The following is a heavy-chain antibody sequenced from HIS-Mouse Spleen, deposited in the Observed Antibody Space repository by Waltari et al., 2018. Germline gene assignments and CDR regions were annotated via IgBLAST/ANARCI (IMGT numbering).Heavy chain of an antibody. CDR1: GGSFSGYC. Sequence: QVQLQQWGAGLLKPSETLSLTCAVYGGSFSGYCWSWSRQPPGKGLEWIGEINHSGSTNYNPSLKSRVTISVDTSKNQFSLKLSSVTAADTCARAGYSSSSFDYWGQGTLVTVSS. CDR2: INHSGST. V-gene: IGHV4-34*01. CDR3: YSSSSFDY. D-gene: IGHD6-6*01. J-gene: IGHJ4*02.